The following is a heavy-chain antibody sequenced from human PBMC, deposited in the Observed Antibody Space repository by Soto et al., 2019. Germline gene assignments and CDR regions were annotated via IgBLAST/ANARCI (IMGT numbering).Heavy chain of an antibody. J-gene: IGHJ4*02. CDR3: ARLRRDIVVVAALYLDH. Sequence: PSETLSLTCTVSGGSVSSGSYHWSWIRQPPGKGLEWIGYIYYSGSTNYNPSLKSRVTISVDTSKNQFSLKLSSVTAADTAVYYCARLRRDIVVVAALYLDHWGQGTLGTVSA. CDR2: IYYSGST. V-gene: IGHV4-61*01. CDR1: GGSVSSGSYH. D-gene: IGHD2-2*01.